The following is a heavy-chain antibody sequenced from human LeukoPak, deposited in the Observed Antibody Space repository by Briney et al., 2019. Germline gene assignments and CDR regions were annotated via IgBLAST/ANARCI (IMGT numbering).Heavy chain of an antibody. V-gene: IGHV1-46*01. Sequence: GASVKVSCKTSGYSFTDYNLHWVRQAPGQRLEWMGIIKPDGGDTNYAQKFQGRVFMTRDTSTSTVYMELSSLKSEDTAVYYCARGGDWFDPWGQGTLVTVSS. CDR1: GYSFTDYN. J-gene: IGHJ5*02. CDR3: ARGGDWFDP. CDR2: IKPDGGDT.